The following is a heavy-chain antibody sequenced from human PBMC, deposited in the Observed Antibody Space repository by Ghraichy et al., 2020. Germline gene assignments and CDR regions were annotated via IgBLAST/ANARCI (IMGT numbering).Heavy chain of an antibody. CDR3: AKDLAPSVAVAGYLEQ. V-gene: IGHV3-23*01. CDR2: ISGTGLST. CDR1: GFTFSRFG. J-gene: IGHJ1*01. Sequence: GESLNISCAASGFTFSRFGMRWVRQAPGKGLEWVSDISGTGLSTYYADSVKGRFTISRDNSKSTLYLQMNSLRAVDTALYYCAKDLAPSVAVAGYLEQWGQGNMVIVSS. D-gene: IGHD6-19*01.